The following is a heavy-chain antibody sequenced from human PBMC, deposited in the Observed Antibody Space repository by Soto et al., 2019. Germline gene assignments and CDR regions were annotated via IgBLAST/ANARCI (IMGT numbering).Heavy chain of an antibody. V-gene: IGHV3-7*05. CDR2: IKQDGSEK. CDR3: ARDEVPIAAAGPVYYYYGMDV. CDR1: GFTFSSYW. Sequence: GGSLRLSCAASGFTFSSYWMSWVRQAPGKGLEWVANIKQDGSEKYYVDSVKGRFTISRDNAKNSLYLQMNSLRAEDTAVYYCARDEVPIAAAGPVYYYYGMDVWGQGTTVTVSS. J-gene: IGHJ6*02. D-gene: IGHD6-13*01.